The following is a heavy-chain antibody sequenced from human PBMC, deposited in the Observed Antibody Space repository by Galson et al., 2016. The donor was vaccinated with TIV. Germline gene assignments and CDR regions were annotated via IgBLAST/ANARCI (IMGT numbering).Heavy chain of an antibody. J-gene: IGHJ4*02. V-gene: IGHV6-1*01. CDR2: TYYRSTWYN. D-gene: IGHD3-3*01. Sequence: CDISGDSVSSTSAAWNWIRQSPSRGLEWLGRTYYRSTWYNDYAASLKRRITINPDTSKNQFSLQFTSVTPEDAAVYYCARGAPSVFGVIMTLDYWGQGTLVTVSS. CDR3: ARGAPSVFGVIMTLDY. CDR1: GDSVSSTSAA.